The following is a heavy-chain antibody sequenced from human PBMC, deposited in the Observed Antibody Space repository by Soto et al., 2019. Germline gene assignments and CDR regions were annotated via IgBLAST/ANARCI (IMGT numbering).Heavy chain of an antibody. CDR3: ATNHDDISGRTPLLFDS. D-gene: IGHD3-22*01. J-gene: IGHJ4*02. Sequence: PSETLSLTCTVSGDSIGTGGYYWDWIRQHPGKGPEWIGYTHYSGNTYYNPSLKSRLTISLDTSKNQFSLHLSSVTAADTAVYYCATNHDDISGRTPLLFDSWGQGTLVTVSS. CDR1: GDSIGTGGYY. CDR2: THYSGNT. V-gene: IGHV4-31*03.